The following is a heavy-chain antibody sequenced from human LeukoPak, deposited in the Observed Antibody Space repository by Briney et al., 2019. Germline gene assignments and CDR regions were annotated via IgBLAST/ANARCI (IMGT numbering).Heavy chain of an antibody. V-gene: IGHV1-8*01. CDR2: MNPNSGNT. D-gene: IGHD3-9*01. Sequence: GASVKVSCKASGYTFTSYDINWVRQATGQGLEWMGWMNPNSGNTGYAQKFQGRVTMTRNSSISTAYMELSSLRSEDTAVYYCARGARQDLRYFDWLGPDYWGQGTLVTVSS. CDR1: GYTFTSYD. J-gene: IGHJ4*02. CDR3: ARGARQDLRYFDWLGPDY.